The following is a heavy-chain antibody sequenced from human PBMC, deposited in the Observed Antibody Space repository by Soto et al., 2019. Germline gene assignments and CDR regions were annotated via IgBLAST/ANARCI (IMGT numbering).Heavy chain of an antibody. CDR2: IWYDGSNK. CDR3: ARDQRSYCSSTSCWSYFDY. D-gene: IGHD2-2*01. CDR1: GFTFSSYG. V-gene: IGHV3-33*01. J-gene: IGHJ4*02. Sequence: GGSLRLSCAASGFTFSSYGMHWVRQAPGKGLEWVAVIWYDGSNKDYADSVKGRFTISRDNSKNTLNLQMNSLRAEETAVYYCARDQRSYCSSTSCWSYFDYWGQGTLVTVSS.